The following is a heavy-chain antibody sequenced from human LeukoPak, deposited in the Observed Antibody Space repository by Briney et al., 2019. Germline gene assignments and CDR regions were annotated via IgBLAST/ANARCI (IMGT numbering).Heavy chain of an antibody. Sequence: GATVKISCKSSVYTFSDYYIHWVRQAPGGGRQWLGRVDPEDAKAVYSENLQGRVTITADSFSDSTYMFLSSLTSEDTAFYATSGRSSLAFDVWGQGTVVTVSS. D-gene: IGHD3-10*01. J-gene: IGHJ3*01. CDR3: SGRSSLAFDV. CDR2: VDPEDAKA. CDR1: VYTFSDYY. V-gene: IGHV1-69-2*01.